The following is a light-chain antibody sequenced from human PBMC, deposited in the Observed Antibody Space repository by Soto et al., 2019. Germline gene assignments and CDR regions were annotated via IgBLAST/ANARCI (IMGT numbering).Light chain of an antibody. J-gene: IGLJ2*01. V-gene: IGLV2-23*01. CDR1: SSDVGSYNL. Sequence: QSALTQPASVSGSPGQSITISCTGTSSDVGSYNLVSWYQQHPGKAPKLMLYEGSKRPSGVSNRFSGSKSGNTASLTISGLQAEDEADYYCCSYAGSSTSVVFGGGTKVTVL. CDR3: CSYAGSSTSVV. CDR2: EGS.